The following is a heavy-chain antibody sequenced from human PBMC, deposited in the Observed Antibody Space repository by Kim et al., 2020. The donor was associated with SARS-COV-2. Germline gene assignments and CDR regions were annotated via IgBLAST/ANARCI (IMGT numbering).Heavy chain of an antibody. D-gene: IGHD6-19*01. CDR1: GGSISSYY. CDR2: IYYSGST. CDR3: ARVARSSGWYNWFDP. J-gene: IGHJ5*02. Sequence: SETLSLTCTVSGGSISSYYWSWIRQPPGKGLEWIGYIYYSGSTNYNPSLKSRVTISVDTSKNQFSLKLSSVTAADTAVYYCARVARSSGWYNWFDPWGQGTLVTVSS. V-gene: IGHV4-59*01.